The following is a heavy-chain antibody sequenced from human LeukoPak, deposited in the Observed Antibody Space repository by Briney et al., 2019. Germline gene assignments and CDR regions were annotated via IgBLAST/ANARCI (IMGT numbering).Heavy chain of an antibody. CDR3: VRDTVVVPRGDEFDI. CDR2: IISGGTTQ. J-gene: IGHJ3*02. V-gene: IGHV3-48*03. D-gene: IGHD2-2*01. CDR1: GFTFSTYE. Sequence: GGSLTLSCSASGFTFSTYEMNWVRQTPGKGLEWVAHIISGGTTQYYADSVRGRFTVSRDNAKNSLYLHMNSLRAEDTAVYYCVRDTVVVPRGDEFDIWGQGTMVTVSS.